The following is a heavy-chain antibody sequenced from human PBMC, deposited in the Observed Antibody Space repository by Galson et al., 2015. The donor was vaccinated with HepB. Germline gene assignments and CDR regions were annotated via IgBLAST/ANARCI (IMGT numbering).Heavy chain of an antibody. CDR3: AREPGTILWWSAPYYFDY. CDR2: ISAYNGNT. V-gene: IGHV1-18*01. Sequence: SVKVSCKASGYTFTSYGISWVRQAPGQGLEWMGWISAYNGNTNYAQKLQGRVTMTTDTSTSTAYMELRSLRSDDTAVYYCAREPGTILWWSAPYYFDYWGQGTLVTVSS. CDR1: GYTFTSYG. D-gene: IGHD2-21*01. J-gene: IGHJ4*02.